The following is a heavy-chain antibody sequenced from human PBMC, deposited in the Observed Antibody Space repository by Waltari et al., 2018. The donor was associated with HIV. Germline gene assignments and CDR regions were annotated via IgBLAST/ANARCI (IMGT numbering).Heavy chain of an antibody. CDR3: VRGGGDPAVRRTAGYQYYGMDV. V-gene: IGHV3-53*01. Sequence: EVQVVESGGGLIQPGGSLRLSGSVSGFTVNSKYMSWVRQAPGKGLEWVSVIISGSTKYYADSVKGRFIISTDSSKNTLYLQMNSLRVEDTAVYYCVRGGGDPAVRRTAGYQYYGMDVWGQGTTVTVSS. CDR1: GFTVNSKY. CDR2: IISGSTK. J-gene: IGHJ6*02. D-gene: IGHD3-10*01.